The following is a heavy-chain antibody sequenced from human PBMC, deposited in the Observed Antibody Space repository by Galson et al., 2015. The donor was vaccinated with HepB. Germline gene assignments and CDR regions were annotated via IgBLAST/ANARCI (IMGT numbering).Heavy chain of an antibody. D-gene: IGHD2-21*01. V-gene: IGHV3-33*01. CDR2: IWFDGTNQ. Sequence: SLRLSCAASGFTFTDFGMHWVRQAPGKGLEWVALIWFDGTNQYYADSVKGRFTISRDNSKNTLYLQMNSLRAEDTAVYYCAREALIAVAAFDSWGQGTLVTVSS. J-gene: IGHJ4*02. CDR1: GFTFTDFG. CDR3: AREALIAVAAFDS.